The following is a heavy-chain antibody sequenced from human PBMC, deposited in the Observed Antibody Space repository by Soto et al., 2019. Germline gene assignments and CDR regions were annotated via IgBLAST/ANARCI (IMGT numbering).Heavy chain of an antibody. J-gene: IGHJ4*02. Sequence: QVQLVQSGAEVKKPGASVKVSCKASGYTFTSYAMHWVRQAPGQRLEWMGWINAGNGNTKYSQKFQGRVTITRDTSASTAYMELSSLRSEDTAVYYCARDRVTMVRGVMGLFDYWGQGTLVTVSS. CDR2: INAGNGNT. D-gene: IGHD3-10*01. CDR3: ARDRVTMVRGVMGLFDY. CDR1: GYTFTSYA. V-gene: IGHV1-3*01.